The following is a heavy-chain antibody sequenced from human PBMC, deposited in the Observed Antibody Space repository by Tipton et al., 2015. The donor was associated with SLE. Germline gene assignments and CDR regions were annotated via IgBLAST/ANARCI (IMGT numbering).Heavy chain of an antibody. Sequence: SLRLSCAVSGFIFSSYEMNWVRQAPGKGLEWVSYISSGGHTIYYADSVKGRFTISRDNAKNSLYLQMNSLRAEDTALYYCAKVLVVVSGGAFDIWGQGTMVTVSS. CDR3: AKVLVVVSGGAFDI. J-gene: IGHJ3*02. V-gene: IGHV3-48*03. CDR1: GFIFSSYE. CDR2: ISSGGHTI. D-gene: IGHD3-22*01.